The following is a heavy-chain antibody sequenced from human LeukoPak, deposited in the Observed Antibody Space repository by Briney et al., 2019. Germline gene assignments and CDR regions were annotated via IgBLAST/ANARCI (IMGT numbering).Heavy chain of an antibody. CDR3: ASKISGYYDSSGYLTFDY. J-gene: IGHJ4*02. V-gene: IGHV4-39*07. CDR2: IYYSGST. Sequence: SETLSLTCTVSGGSISSSSYYWGWIRQPPGKGLEWIESIYYSGSTYYNPSLKSRVTISVDTSKNQFSLKLSSVTAADTAVYYCASKISGYYDSSGYLTFDYWGQGTLVTVSS. D-gene: IGHD3-22*01. CDR1: GGSISSSSYY.